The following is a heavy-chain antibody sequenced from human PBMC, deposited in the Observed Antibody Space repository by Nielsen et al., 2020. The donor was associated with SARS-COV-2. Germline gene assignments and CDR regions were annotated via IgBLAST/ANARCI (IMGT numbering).Heavy chain of an antibody. CDR1: GGTFSSNA. D-gene: IGHD5-24*01. Sequence: ASVKVSCKASGGTFSSNAISWVRQAPGQGLEWRGWLSPKSGNIGYAQKFQGRLTVTRNTSISTVYMELSSLRSDDTAVYFCAREDVGRDGTSWLDHWGQGALVTVSS. V-gene: IGHV1-8*01. J-gene: IGHJ5*02. CDR3: AREDVGRDGTSWLDH. CDR2: LSPKSGNI.